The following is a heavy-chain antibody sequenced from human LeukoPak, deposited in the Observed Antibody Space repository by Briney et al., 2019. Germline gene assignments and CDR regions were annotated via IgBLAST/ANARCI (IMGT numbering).Heavy chain of an antibody. D-gene: IGHD3-16*01. V-gene: IGHV3-23*01. CDR2: ISESGDYT. CDR1: GFTFSRYA. J-gene: IGHJ3*02. CDR3: AKDRAPWGIDAFDI. Sequence: GGSLRLSCAASGFTFSRYAMSWVRQAPGEGLEWVSTISESGDYTYYADSVKGRFTISRDNSKNTLYLQMNSLRAEDTAVYYCAKDRAPWGIDAFDIWGQGTMVTVSS.